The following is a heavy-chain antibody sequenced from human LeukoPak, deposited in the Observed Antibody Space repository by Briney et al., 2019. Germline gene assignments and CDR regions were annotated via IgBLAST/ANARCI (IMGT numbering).Heavy chain of an antibody. D-gene: IGHD4-17*01. Sequence: SETLSLTCAVSGVSFDDYYWAWVRQTPGKGLGWIGEINHSGYTNDSPSLKSRVTLSIDTSRKQFSLNLRSVTVADAGTYYCTRMTTGHDYWGQGTLVTVSS. CDR3: TRMTTGHDY. J-gene: IGHJ4*02. CDR2: INHSGYT. V-gene: IGHV4-34*01. CDR1: GVSFDDYY.